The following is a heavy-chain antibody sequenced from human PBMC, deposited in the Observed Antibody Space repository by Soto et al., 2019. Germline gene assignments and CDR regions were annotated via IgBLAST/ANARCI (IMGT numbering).Heavy chain of an antibody. CDR3: AKNSDSRINNWFDP. V-gene: IGHV3-11*01. J-gene: IGHJ5*02. D-gene: IGHD1-26*01. CDR1: GFTFSDYY. CDR2: ISSSGSTI. Sequence: GGSLRLSCAASGFTFSDYYMSWIRQAPGKGLEWVSYISSSGSTIYYADSVKGRFTISRDNSKNTLYLQMNTLRAEDTALYYCAKNSDSRINNWFDPWGQGTVVTVSS.